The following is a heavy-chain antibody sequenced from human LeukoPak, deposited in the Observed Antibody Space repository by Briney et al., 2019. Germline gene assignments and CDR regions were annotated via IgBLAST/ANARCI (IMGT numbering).Heavy chain of an antibody. D-gene: IGHD6-19*01. J-gene: IGHJ1*01. Sequence: PGGSLRLSCAASGLTFSSYGMHWVRQAPGKGLEWAAYIRYDGSNKYYADSVKGRFTISRDNSKNTLYVQMNSLRAEDTAVYYCARGGKRAVAGTRSPRYFQHWGQGTLVTVSS. CDR2: IRYDGSNK. V-gene: IGHV3-30*02. CDR3: ARGGKRAVAGTRSPRYFQH. CDR1: GLTFSSYG.